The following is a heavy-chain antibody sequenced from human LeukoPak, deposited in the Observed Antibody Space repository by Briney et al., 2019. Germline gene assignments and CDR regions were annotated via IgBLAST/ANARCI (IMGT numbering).Heavy chain of an antibody. V-gene: IGHV3-23*01. Sequence: GSLRLSCAASGFTFSSYAMSWVRQAPGKGLEWVSAISGSGGSTYYADSVKGRFTISRDNSKNTLYLQMNSLRAEDTAVYYCAKGDGYGDYAYYYYGMDVWGQGTTVTVSS. D-gene: IGHD4-17*01. J-gene: IGHJ6*02. CDR2: ISGSGGST. CDR3: AKGDGYGDYAYYYYGMDV. CDR1: GFTFSSYA.